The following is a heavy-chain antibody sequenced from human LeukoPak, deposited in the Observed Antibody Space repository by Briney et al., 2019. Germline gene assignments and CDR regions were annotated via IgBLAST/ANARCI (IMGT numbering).Heavy chain of an antibody. Sequence: SETLSLTCAVHGGSFSGYYWSWIRQPPGKGLEWIGEINHSGSTNYNPSLKSRVTISVDTSKNQFSLKLSSVTAADTAVYYCARLPYYFDYWGQGTLVTVSS. J-gene: IGHJ4*02. CDR3: ARLPYYFDY. CDR1: GGSFSGYY. CDR2: INHSGST. V-gene: IGHV4-34*01.